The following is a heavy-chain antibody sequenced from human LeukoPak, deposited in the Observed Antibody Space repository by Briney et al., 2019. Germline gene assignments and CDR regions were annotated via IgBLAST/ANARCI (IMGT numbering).Heavy chain of an antibody. CDR1: GFTFSSYA. Sequence: PGGSLRLSCAASGFTFSSYAMHWVRQAPGEGLEYVSAISSNGGSTYYANSVKGRFTISRDNSKNTLYLQMGSLRAEDMAVYYCARARARYCSSTSCYPFDPWGQGTLVTVSS. J-gene: IGHJ5*02. CDR2: ISSNGGST. V-gene: IGHV3-64*01. D-gene: IGHD2-2*01. CDR3: ARARARYCSSTSCYPFDP.